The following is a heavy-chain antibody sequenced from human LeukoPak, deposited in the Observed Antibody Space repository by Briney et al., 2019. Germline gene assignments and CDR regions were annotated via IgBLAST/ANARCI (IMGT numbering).Heavy chain of an antibody. J-gene: IGHJ2*01. CDR1: GGSISSYY. Sequence: SETLSLTCTVSGGSISSYYWSWIRQPPGKGLEWIGYIYYSGGTNYNPSLKSRVTISVDRSKNQFSLKLSSVTAADTAVYFCAREVRVYWYFDLWGRGTLVTVSS. CDR3: AREVRVYWYFDL. V-gene: IGHV4-59*12. CDR2: IYYSGGT.